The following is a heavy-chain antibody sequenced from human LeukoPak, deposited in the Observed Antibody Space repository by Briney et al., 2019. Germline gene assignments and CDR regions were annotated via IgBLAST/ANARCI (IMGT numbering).Heavy chain of an antibody. CDR2: INHSGTT. J-gene: IGHJ4*02. CDR1: GFSINSAYY. V-gene: IGHV4-38-2*02. D-gene: IGHD3-3*01. CDR3: ARLPRSVFGVDYIDY. Sequence: SETLSLTCTVSGFSINSAYYWGWIRQPPGKGKERIGAINHSGTTYHNPSLKSRVTISVDTSNNQFSLRLSYVTAADTAVYYCARLPRSVFGVDYIDYWGQGTLVTVSS.